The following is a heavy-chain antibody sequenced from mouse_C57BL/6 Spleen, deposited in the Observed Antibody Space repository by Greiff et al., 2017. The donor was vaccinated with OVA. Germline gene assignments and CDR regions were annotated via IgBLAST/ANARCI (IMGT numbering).Heavy chain of an antibody. V-gene: IGHV2-6*01. D-gene: IGHD1-1*01. Sequence: QVQLKESGPGLVAPSQSLSITCTVSGFSLTSYGVDWVRQSPGKGLEWLGVIWGVGSTNYNSALKSRLSIRKENSKSQVFLKMNSLQTDDTAMYYCARSLTTVDYCYAMDYWGQGTSVTVSS. CDR3: ARSLTTVDYCYAMDY. CDR2: IWGVGST. J-gene: IGHJ4*01. CDR1: GFSLTSYG.